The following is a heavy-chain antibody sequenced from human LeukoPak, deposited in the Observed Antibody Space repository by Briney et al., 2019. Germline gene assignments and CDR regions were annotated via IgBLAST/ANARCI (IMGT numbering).Heavy chain of an antibody. CDR1: GYTFTGYY. CDR3: VLATENFVS. J-gene: IGHJ4*02. CDR2: INPNSGGT. Sequence: ASVKVPCKASGYTFTGYYMHWVRQAPGQGPEWMGWINPNSGGTKYVQKFQGRVTMTRDTSISTAYMELSRLRSDDTAVYYCVLATENFVSWGQGTLVTVSS. V-gene: IGHV1-2*02.